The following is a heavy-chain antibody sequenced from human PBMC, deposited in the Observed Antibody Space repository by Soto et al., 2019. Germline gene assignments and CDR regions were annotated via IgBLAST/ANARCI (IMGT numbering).Heavy chain of an antibody. Sequence: ASVKVSCKASGYIFTSYDVTWVRQATGQGLEWMGWMNPNTGNTGYAQKFQGRVTMTRNTSISTAYMELSSLRSEDTAVYYCARGLGGSIYYYYYMDVWGKGTTVTVSS. J-gene: IGHJ6*03. CDR1: GYIFTSYD. CDR2: MNPNTGNT. D-gene: IGHD3-16*01. CDR3: ARGLGGSIYYYYYMDV. V-gene: IGHV1-8*01.